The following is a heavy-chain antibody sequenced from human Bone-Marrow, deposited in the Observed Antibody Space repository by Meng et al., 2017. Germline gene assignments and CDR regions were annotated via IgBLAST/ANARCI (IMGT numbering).Heavy chain of an antibody. V-gene: IGHV1-2*06. J-gene: IGHJ4*02. D-gene: IGHD6-25*01. CDR3: ARDEDISAAGKLFGDY. CDR1: GYTFPDYW. CDR2: IDPKSGDT. Sequence: QGQLVQLGAELKKPGAPVKVSCKASGYTFPDYWLHWVRRAPGQGLEWMGRIDPKSGDTHYAQKFQARVTMTGDTSISTAYMELSGLRSDDTAMYYCARDEDISAAGKLFGDYWGQGTLVTVSS.